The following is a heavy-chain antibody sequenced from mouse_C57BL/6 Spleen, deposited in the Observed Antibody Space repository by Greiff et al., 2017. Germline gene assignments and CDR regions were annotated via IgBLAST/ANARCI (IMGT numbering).Heavy chain of an antibody. CDR1: GFTFSDYG. D-gene: IGHD2-3*01. J-gene: IGHJ3*01. CDR2: ISSGSSTI. V-gene: IGHV5-17*01. CDR3: ASDGRGFAY. Sequence: EVKVVESGGGLVKPGGSLKLSCAASGFTFSDYGMHWVRQAPEKGLEWVAYISSGSSTISYADTVKGRFTISRDNAKNTLFLQMTSLRSEDTAMDYCASDGRGFAYWGQGTLVTGSA.